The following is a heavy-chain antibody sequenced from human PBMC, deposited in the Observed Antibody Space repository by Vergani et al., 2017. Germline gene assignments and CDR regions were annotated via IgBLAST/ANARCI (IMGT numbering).Heavy chain of an antibody. V-gene: IGHV1-69*01. CDR1: GGTFSSYA. J-gene: IGHJ2*01. CDR2: ITPIFGTA. Sequence: QVQLVQSGAEVKKPGSSVKVSCKASGGTFSSYAISWVRQAPGQGLEWMGGITPIFGTANYAQKFQGRVTITADESTSTAYMELSSLRSEDTAVYYCARENRGYYDSSGHWYFDLWGRGTLVTVSS. D-gene: IGHD3-22*01. CDR3: ARENRGYYDSSGHWYFDL.